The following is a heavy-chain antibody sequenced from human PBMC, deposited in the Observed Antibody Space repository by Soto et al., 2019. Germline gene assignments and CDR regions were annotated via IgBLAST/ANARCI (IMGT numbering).Heavy chain of an antibody. CDR1: GGSISSYY. V-gene: IGHV4-59*08. CDR3: ARLRTPTGEPTYYMDV. D-gene: IGHD7-27*01. Sequence: SETLSLTCTVSGGSISSYYWSWIRQPPGKGLEWIGYIYYSGSTNYNPSLKSRVTISVDTSKNQFSLKLSSVTAADTAVYYCARLRTPTGEPTYYMDVWGKGTTVTVSS. J-gene: IGHJ6*03. CDR2: IYYSGST.